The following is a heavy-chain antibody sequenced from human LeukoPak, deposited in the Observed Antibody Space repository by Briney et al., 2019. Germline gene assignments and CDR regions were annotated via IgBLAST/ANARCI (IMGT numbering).Heavy chain of an antibody. D-gene: IGHD1-26*01. CDR2: TYYRSKWYN. Sequence: SQTLSLTFAISGDSVSINSAAWNWIRQSPSRGLEWLGRTYYRSKWYNDYAVSVKSRITINPDTSKNQFSLQLNSVTPEDTAVYYCARDHWGELPNWFDPWGQGTLVTVSS. CDR3: ARDHWGELPNWFDP. V-gene: IGHV6-1*01. CDR1: GDSVSINSAA. J-gene: IGHJ5*02.